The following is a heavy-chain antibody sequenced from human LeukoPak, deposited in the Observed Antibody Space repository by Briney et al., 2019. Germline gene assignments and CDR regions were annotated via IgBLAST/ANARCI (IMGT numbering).Heavy chain of an antibody. CDR1: GWSFSGYD. J-gene: IGHJ4*02. D-gene: IGHD2-8*01. V-gene: IGHV4-34*01. Sequence: SETLSLTCAAYGWSFSGYDWSWVRQAPGKGLEWVGEINDSGSTNYRASLKSGVTISVDTSNKRLSLQLTSMTAADTDVYYCERAPPRGMVFYYFDYWGQGTLVTVSS. CDR3: ERAPPRGMVFYYFDY. CDR2: INDSGST.